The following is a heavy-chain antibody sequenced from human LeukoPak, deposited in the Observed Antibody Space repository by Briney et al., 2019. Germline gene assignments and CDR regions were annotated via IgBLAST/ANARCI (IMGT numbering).Heavy chain of an antibody. CDR3: AKGHNWNYPYYFDY. J-gene: IGHJ4*02. D-gene: IGHD1-7*01. Sequence: QAGGALRVSCAEPGFTFSNYAMNTVREALGKGRGWVSGISGSGDSTFYADSVKGRFTISRHNSKNTQYLQMNSLRAEDTAVYYCAKGHNWNYPYYFDYWGQGTLVTVSS. V-gene: IGHV3-23*01. CDR1: GFTFSNYA. CDR2: ISGSGDST.